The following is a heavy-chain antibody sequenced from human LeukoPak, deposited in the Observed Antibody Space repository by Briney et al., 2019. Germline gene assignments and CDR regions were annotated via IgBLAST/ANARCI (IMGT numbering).Heavy chain of an antibody. CDR3: TRARVPGVVIPVDY. CDR2: IRSKAYGGTT. V-gene: IGHV3-49*04. J-gene: IGHJ4*02. CDR1: GFTFGDYA. D-gene: IGHD3-3*01. Sequence: PGRSLRLSCTASGFTFGDYAMSWVRQAPGKGVEWVGFIRSKAYGGTTEYAASVKGRFTISRDDSKSIAYLQMNSLKTEDTAVYYCTRARVPGVVIPVDYWGQGTLVTVSS.